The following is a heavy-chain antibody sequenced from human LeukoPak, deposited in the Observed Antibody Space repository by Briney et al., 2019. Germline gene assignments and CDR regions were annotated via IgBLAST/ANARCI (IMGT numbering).Heavy chain of an antibody. Sequence: PGGSLRLSCAASGYTFSRYWMSWVRQAPGQGLEWVAVISYDGSNKYYADSVKGRFTISRDNSKNTLYLQMNSLRAEDTAVYYCAKASVYVYYGMDVWGQGTTVTVSS. CDR2: ISYDGSNK. V-gene: IGHV3-30*18. CDR1: GYTFSRYW. CDR3: AKASVYVYYGMDV. D-gene: IGHD3-16*02. J-gene: IGHJ6*02.